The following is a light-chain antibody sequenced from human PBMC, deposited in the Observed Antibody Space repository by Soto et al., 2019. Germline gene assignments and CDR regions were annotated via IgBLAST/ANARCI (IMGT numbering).Light chain of an antibody. CDR2: GAS. V-gene: IGKV3-20*01. J-gene: IGKJ1*01. Sequence: EIVMAPSPATLAVSPGERATLFCRASQSIGSNLAWYQQKPGQAPRLLIYGASSRATGIPDRFSGSGSGTDFTLTISRLEPEDFAVYYCQQYGSSVWTFGQGTKVDIK. CDR3: QQYGSSVWT. CDR1: QSIGSN.